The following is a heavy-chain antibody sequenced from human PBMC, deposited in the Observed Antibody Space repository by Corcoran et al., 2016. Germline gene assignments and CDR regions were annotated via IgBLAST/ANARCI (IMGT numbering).Heavy chain of an antibody. V-gene: IGHV1-2*02. CDR3: ARDPGDTSMVGYFDY. CDR1: GYIFTGYY. J-gene: IGHJ4*02. CDR2: INPNSGGT. Sequence: QVQLVQSGAEVKKSGASVKVSCKASGYIFTGYYIHWVRQAPGQGLEWVGWINPNSGGTKYAQKFQGRVTMTRDTSINTAYMELSRLTSDDTAVYYWARDPGDTSMVGYFDYWGQGTLVTVSS. D-gene: IGHD5-18*01.